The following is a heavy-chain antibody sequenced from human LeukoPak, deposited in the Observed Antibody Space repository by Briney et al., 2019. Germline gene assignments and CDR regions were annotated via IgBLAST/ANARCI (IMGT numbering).Heavy chain of an antibody. CDR1: GFTFSSYS. CDR3: ARVGDIVVVPAATECDY. Sequence: PGGSLRLSCAASGFTFSSYSMNWVRQAPGKGLEWVANIKQDGSEKYYVDSVKGRFTISRDNAKNSLYLQMNSLRAEDTAVYYCARVGDIVVVPAATECDYWGQGTLVTVSS. CDR2: IKQDGSEK. J-gene: IGHJ4*02. D-gene: IGHD2-2*01. V-gene: IGHV3-7*01.